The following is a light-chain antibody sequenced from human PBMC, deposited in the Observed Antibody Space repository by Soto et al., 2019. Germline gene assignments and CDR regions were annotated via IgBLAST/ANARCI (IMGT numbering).Light chain of an antibody. V-gene: IGKV2-24*01. J-gene: IGKJ2*01. CDR3: MQATQFPYT. CDR2: QIS. Sequence: IVTTQTPLASPVTLGQPASISCRSSQSLVHNNGNTYLSWLHQRPGQPPRLLIYQISNRFSGVPDRFRGSGAGADFTLRISRVAAEDVGVYYCMQATQFPYTLGQGPKLEIK. CDR1: QSLVHNNGNTY.